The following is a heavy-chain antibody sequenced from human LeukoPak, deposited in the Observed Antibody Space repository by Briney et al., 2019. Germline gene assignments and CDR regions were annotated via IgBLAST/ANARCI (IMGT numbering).Heavy chain of an antibody. Sequence: PGGSLRLSCAASGFNFKNYGMHWVRQAPGKGLEWVAALWYDGSHEYYADSVKGRFTISRDNFMNTLFVEMNGLRAGDTAIYYCAKDAGDFGDSYFDHWGQGTPVTVSS. J-gene: IGHJ4*02. CDR1: GFNFKNYG. CDR2: LWYDGSHE. D-gene: IGHD4-17*01. CDR3: AKDAGDFGDSYFDH. V-gene: IGHV3-33*06.